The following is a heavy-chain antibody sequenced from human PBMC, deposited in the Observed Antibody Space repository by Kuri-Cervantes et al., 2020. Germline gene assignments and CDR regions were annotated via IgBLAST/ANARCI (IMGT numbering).Heavy chain of an antibody. CDR1: GYSISSGYY. D-gene: IGHD1-26*01. CDR3: ARHRPFNGATTFDY. V-gene: IGHV4-38-2*01. CDR2: IYYSGST. J-gene: IGHJ4*02. Sequence: SETLSLTCAVSGYSISSGYYWGWIRQPPGKGLEWIGSIYYSGSTYYNPSLKSRVTISVDTSKNQFSLKLSSVTAADTAVYYCARHRPFNGATTFDYWGQGTLVTVSS.